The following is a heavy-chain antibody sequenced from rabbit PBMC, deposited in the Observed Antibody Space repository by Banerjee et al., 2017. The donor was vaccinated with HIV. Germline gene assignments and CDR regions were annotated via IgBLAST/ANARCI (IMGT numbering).Heavy chain of an antibody. CDR2: IYTGSSGNT. CDR3: ARDVGLSGDTYGMDL. CDR1: GFSFSSSYY. J-gene: IGHJ6*01. D-gene: IGHD1-1*01. V-gene: IGHV1S40*01. Sequence: QSLEESGGGLVQPEGSLTLTCTATGFSFSSSYYMSWVRQAPGKGLEWIACIYTGSSGNTWYVSWAKGRFTISKTSSTTVTLQMTSLTAADTATYFCARDVGLSGDTYGMDLWGPGTLVTVS.